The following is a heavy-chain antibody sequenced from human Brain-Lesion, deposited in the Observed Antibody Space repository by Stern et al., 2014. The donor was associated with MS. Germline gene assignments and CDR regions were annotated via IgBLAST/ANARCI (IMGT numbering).Heavy chain of an antibody. CDR2: IYWAGAK. CDR3: AHHGLIDNCGPRSGSLFDQ. Sequence: QVTLRESGPTLVKPTQTLTLTCTFSGFSLNTRGVGVGWIRQPPGKALEWLSLIYWAGAKPFSPSLRSRLTITKDTYKSQVVLSMTNMAPVDTATYFCAHHGLIDNCGPRSGSLFDQWGQGTLVTVSS. D-gene: IGHD3-3*01. V-gene: IGHV2-5*02. CDR1: GFSLNTRGVG. J-gene: IGHJ4*02.